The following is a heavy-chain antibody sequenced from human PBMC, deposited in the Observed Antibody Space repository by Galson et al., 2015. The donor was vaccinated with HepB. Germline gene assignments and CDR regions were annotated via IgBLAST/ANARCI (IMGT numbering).Heavy chain of an antibody. Sequence: CAISGDSVSSNSAAWNWIRQSPSRGLEWLGRTYYRSKWYNDYAVSVKSRITINPDTSKNQFSLQLNSVTPEDTAVYYCARDWSDDFWSGYDSGGNYYYYMDVWGKGTTVTVSS. CDR3: ARDWSDDFWSGYDSGGNYYYYMDV. D-gene: IGHD3-3*01. CDR1: GDSVSSNSAA. J-gene: IGHJ6*03. CDR2: TYYRSKWYN. V-gene: IGHV6-1*01.